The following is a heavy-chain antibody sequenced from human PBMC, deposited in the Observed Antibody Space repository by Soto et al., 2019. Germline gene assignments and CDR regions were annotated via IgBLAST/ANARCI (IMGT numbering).Heavy chain of an antibody. Sequence: EVQLLESGGGLVQPGGSLRLSCAASGFTFTTYAMNWVRQAPGKGLEWVSGISASGGSTHYADSVKGRFTISRDNSKNTLYLQTSSLRAEDTAVYYCARRDVEIRVVIIATHFDYWGQGTLVTVSA. CDR2: ISASGGST. J-gene: IGHJ4*02. CDR3: ARRDVEIRVVIIATHFDY. D-gene: IGHD3-3*01. CDR1: GFTFTTYA. V-gene: IGHV3-23*01.